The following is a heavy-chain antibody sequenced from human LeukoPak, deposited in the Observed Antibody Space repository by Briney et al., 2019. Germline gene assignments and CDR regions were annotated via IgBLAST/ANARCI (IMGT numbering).Heavy chain of an antibody. V-gene: IGHV3-21*01. CDR2: ISSTSYYI. Sequence: PGGSLRLSCVASGFTLRSYGMNWVRQAPGKGLEWVSYISSTSYYIYYADSVKGRFTISRDDAKNSLYLQMNSLRAEDTAVYYCARDASGSSTGLIDSWGQGTLVTVSS. CDR3: ARDASGSSTGLIDS. D-gene: IGHD1-26*01. CDR1: GFTLRSYG. J-gene: IGHJ4*02.